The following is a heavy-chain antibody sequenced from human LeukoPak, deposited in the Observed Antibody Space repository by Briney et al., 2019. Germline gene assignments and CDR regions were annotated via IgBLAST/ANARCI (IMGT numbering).Heavy chain of an antibody. J-gene: IGHJ4*02. V-gene: IGHV4-34*01. CDR3: ARAASDYYDSSGYTDLFDY. CDR1: GGSFSGYY. Sequence: PSETRSLTCAVYGGSFSGYYWSWIRQPPGKGLEWIGKINHSGSTNYNPSLKSRVTISVDTSKNQFSLKLSSVTAADTAVYYCARAASDYYDSSGYTDLFDYWGQGTLVTVSS. D-gene: IGHD3-22*01. CDR2: INHSGST.